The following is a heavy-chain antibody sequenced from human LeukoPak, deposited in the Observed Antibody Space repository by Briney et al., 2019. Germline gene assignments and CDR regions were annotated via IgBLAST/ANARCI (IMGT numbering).Heavy chain of an antibody. CDR2: IFHEGLT. J-gene: IGHJ4*02. CDR1: SGSISTNNW. D-gene: IGHD3-16*01. V-gene: IGHV4-4*02. CDR3: ARQSPGFMIAGYFDY. Sequence: SGTLSLTCTVSSGSISTNNWWSWVRQSPAKGLEWIGEIFHEGLTNYNPSLKSRATISIDKSKSQFSLRLTSVTAADTAVYYCARQSPGFMIAGYFDYWAQGTPVTVHS.